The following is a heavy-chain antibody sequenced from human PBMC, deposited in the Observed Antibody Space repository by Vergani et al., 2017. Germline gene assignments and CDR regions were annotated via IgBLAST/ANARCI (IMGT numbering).Heavy chain of an antibody. CDR3: ASPFGYCGGDCYPEYYFDY. J-gene: IGHJ4*02. CDR1: GFTFSSYA. CDR2: ISYDGSNK. Sequence: QVQLVESGGGVVQPGRSLRLSCAASGFTFSSYAMHWVRQAPGKGLEGVAVISYDGSNKYYADSVKGRFTISRDNSKNTLYLQMNSLRAEDTAVYYCASPFGYCGGDCYPEYYFDYWGQGTLVTVSS. V-gene: IGHV3-30-3*01. D-gene: IGHD2-21*02.